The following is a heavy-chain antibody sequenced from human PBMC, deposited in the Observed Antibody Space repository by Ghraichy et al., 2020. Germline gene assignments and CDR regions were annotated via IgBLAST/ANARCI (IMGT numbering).Heavy chain of an antibody. CDR3: AIIVATTSENF. J-gene: IGHJ4*02. Sequence: ASVKVYCKASGYTFTRYGISWVRQAPGQGLEWMGWISANNGNTHYAQNLQGRVTMTTDTSTSTAYMELRSLRSDDTAMYYCAIIVATTSENFWGQGTLVTVSS. CDR2: ISANNGNT. D-gene: IGHD5-12*01. CDR1: GYTFTRYG. V-gene: IGHV1-18*01.